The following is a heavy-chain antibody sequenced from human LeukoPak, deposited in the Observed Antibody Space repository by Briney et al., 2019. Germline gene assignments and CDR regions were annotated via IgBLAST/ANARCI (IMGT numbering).Heavy chain of an antibody. V-gene: IGHV4-39*07. D-gene: IGHD4-11*01. CDR3: ARSLTVTPGYYYYGMDV. CDR2: IYYSGST. Sequence: WVRQAPGKGLEWIGSIYYSGSTYYNPSLKSRVTISVDKSKNQFSLKLSSVTAADTAVYYCARSLTVTPGYYYYGMDVWGQGTTVTVSS. J-gene: IGHJ6*02.